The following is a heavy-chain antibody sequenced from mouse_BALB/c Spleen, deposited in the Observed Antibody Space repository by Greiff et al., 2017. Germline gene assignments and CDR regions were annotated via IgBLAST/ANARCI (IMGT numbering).Heavy chain of an antibody. CDR3: AREALDYGRAWFAY. CDR1: GFTFSSYG. CDR2: ISSGGSYT. J-gene: IGHJ3*01. D-gene: IGHD1-1*01. V-gene: IGHV5-6*01. Sequence: VQLQQSGGDLVKPGGSLKLSCAASGFTFSSYGMSWVRQTPDKRLEWVATISSGGSYTYYPDSVKGRFTISRDNAKNTLYLQMSSLKSEDTAMYYCAREALDYGRAWFAYWGQGTLVTVSA.